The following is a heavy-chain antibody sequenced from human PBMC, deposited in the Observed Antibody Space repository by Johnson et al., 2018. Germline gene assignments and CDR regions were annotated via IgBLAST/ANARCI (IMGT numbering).Heavy chain of an antibody. J-gene: IGHJ3*01. CDR1: GFSFSDFS. CDR2: IKTKTDGGTT. D-gene: IGHD3-16*01. CDR3: TTVSMTTFGPL. Sequence: EVQLVESGGGLVQPGGSLKLSCAASGFSFSDFSMHWVRQAPGKGLEWVGLIKTKTDGGTTDYVAPVKGRFSISRDDSKNTVYLQMNSLKTEDTAVYYCTTVSMTTFGPLWGQGTMVTVS. V-gene: IGHV3-15*01.